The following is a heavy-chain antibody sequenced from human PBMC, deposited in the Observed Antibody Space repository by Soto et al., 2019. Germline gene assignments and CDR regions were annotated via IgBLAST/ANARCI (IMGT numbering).Heavy chain of an antibody. D-gene: IGHD3-22*01. CDR3: ARGGGSSGYYYYYYGMDV. J-gene: IGHJ6*02. CDR2: MNPNSGNT. Sequence: ASVKVSCKASGYTFTSYDINWVRQATGQGLEWMGWMNPNSGNTGYAQKFQGRVTMTRNTSISTAYMELSSLRSEDTAVYYCARGGGSSGYYYYYYGMDVWAKGPRSPSP. V-gene: IGHV1-8*01. CDR1: GYTFTSYD.